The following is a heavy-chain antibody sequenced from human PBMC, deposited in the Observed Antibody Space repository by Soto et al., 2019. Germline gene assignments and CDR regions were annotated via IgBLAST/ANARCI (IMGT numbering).Heavy chain of an antibody. Sequence: EVQLVESGGGLVLPGTSLRLSCAASGFTFDDYAMHWVRQAPGQGLAWVSGISWNRDTVVYADSVKGRFTISRDNAKNPLYLQMNSLRTDDTALFYCAKSLWGQGLTEWTHVVEIWGRGTMVTVSS. CDR3: AKSLWGQGLTEWTHVVEI. D-gene: IGHD7-27*01. CDR2: ISWNRDTV. J-gene: IGHJ3*02. CDR1: GFTFDDYA. V-gene: IGHV3-9*01.